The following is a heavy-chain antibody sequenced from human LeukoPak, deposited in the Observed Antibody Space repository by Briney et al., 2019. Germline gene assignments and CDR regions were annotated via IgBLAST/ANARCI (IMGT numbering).Heavy chain of an antibody. CDR2: TYYSGST. J-gene: IGHJ6*04. D-gene: IGHD2-2*01. Sequence: TSSETLSLTCTVSGGSNSSYYWSWIRQPPGKGLEWIGYTYYSGSTNYNPSLKSRVTISVDTSKNQFSLKLSSVTAADTAVYYCARDLHCSSTSCVLMDVWGKGTTVTVSS. CDR3: ARDLHCSSTSCVLMDV. CDR1: GGSNSSYY. V-gene: IGHV4-59*01.